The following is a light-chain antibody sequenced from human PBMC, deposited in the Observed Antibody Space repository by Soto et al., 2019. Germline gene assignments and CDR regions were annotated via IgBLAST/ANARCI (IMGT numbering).Light chain of an antibody. J-gene: IGKJ4*01. CDR3: QQYNSWPRLT. Sequence: EIVMTQSPATLSVSPGERATLSCRASQSVSSNLAWYQQKPGQAPRLLIYGASTRATGIPARFSGSGSGTEFTLTISSLQSEDFAVDYCQQYNSWPRLTFGGGTKVEIK. CDR2: GAS. CDR1: QSVSSN. V-gene: IGKV3-15*01.